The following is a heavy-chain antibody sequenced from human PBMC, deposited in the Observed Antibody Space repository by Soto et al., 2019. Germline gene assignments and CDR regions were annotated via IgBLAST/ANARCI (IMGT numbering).Heavy chain of an antibody. CDR1: GFTFSSYG. Sequence: GGSLRLSCAASGFTFSSYGMHWVRQAPGKGLEWVAVISYDGSNKYYADSVKGRFTISRDNSRNTLYLQMNSLEAEDTAVYYCAKDPGAPAEHAIDIWGQGTMVTVSS. V-gene: IGHV3-30*18. CDR3: AKDPGAPAEHAIDI. CDR2: ISYDGSNK. J-gene: IGHJ3*02. D-gene: IGHD1-26*01.